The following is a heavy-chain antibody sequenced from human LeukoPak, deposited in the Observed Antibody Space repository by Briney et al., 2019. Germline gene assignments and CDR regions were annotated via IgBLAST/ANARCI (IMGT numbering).Heavy chain of an antibody. V-gene: IGHV4-4*07. CDR3: IRDLYCSSTSCNDY. Sequence: SETLSLTCTVSGGSISSYYWSWIRQPAGKGLEWIGRIYTSGSTNYNPSLKSRVTMSVDTSKDQFSLKLSSVTAADTAVYYCIRDLYCSSTSCNDYWGKGTLVTVSS. D-gene: IGHD2-2*01. CDR2: IYTSGST. J-gene: IGHJ4*02. CDR1: GGSISSYY.